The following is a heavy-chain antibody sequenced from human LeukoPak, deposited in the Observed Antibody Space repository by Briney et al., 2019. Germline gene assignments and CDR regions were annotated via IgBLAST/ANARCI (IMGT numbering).Heavy chain of an antibody. CDR3: VRVADTSDWHFDY. V-gene: IGHV3-72*01. CDR2: SRNRAKSYTT. J-gene: IGHJ4*02. CDR1: GFTFSDHY. Sequence: GGSLRLSWAASGFTFSDHYMDWVRQAPVKGLEWVGRSRNRAKSYTTDYAASVRGRFTISRDDSQNSLYLQMRSLKTEDTAVYHCVRVADTSDWHFDYWGQGTLVTVSS. D-gene: IGHD6-19*01.